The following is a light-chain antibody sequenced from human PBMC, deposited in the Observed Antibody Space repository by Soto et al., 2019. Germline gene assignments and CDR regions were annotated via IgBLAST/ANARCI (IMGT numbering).Light chain of an antibody. V-gene: IGLV1-40*01. CDR1: SSNIGAGYD. J-gene: IGLJ3*02. CDR2: GNS. CDR3: QSYDSSRWV. Sequence: QLVLTQPPSVSGAPGQRVTISCTGSSSNIGAGYDVHWYQQLPGTAPKLLIYGNSNRPSGVPDRFSGSKSGTSASQAITGLQAEDEADYYCQSYDSSRWVFGGGTKLTVL.